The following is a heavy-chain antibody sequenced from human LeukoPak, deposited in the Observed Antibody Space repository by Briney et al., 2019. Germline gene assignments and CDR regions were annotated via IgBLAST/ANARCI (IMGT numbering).Heavy chain of an antibody. CDR3: AKTGLYSSSSRGYFDY. CDR2: ISGSGVTT. V-gene: IGHV3-23*01. J-gene: IGHJ4*02. Sequence: GGSLRLSCAASGFTFSSFAMSWVRQAPGEGLEWVSSISGSGVTTHYADSVKGQFTISRDNSQNTLFLYVNSLRVEDTAIYYCAKTGLYSSSSRGYFDYWGQGTLVTVSS. D-gene: IGHD6-6*01. CDR1: GFTFSSFA.